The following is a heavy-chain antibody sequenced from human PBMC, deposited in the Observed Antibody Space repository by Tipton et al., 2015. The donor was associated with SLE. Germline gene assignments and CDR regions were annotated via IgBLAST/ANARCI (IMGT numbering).Heavy chain of an antibody. V-gene: IGHV1-2*02. D-gene: IGHD3-16*01. CDR2: INPNNGAT. Sequence: QLVQSGAEVKKPGASVKVSCKASGYTFTGYLMHWVRQAPGQGLEWMGWINPNNGATNYAQKFQGRVTVTRDTSINTAYMELSGLRSDDTAMYYCARVGDSDDPWGQGTLVSVSS. CDR3: ARVGDSDDP. CDR1: GYTFTGYL. J-gene: IGHJ5*02.